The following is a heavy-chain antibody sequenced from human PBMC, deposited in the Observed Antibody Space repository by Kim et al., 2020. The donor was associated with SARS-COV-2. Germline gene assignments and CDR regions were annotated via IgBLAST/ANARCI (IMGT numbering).Heavy chain of an antibody. Sequence: SETLSLTCAVYGGSFSGYYWSWIRQPPGKGLEWIGEINHSGSTNYNPSLKSRVTISVDTSKNQFSLKLSSVTAADTAVYYCARVKDSSGTYDAFDICGQGTMVTVSS. V-gene: IGHV4-34*01. D-gene: IGHD3-22*01. CDR3: ARVKDSSGTYDAFDI. CDR1: GGSFSGYY. CDR2: INHSGST. J-gene: IGHJ3*02.